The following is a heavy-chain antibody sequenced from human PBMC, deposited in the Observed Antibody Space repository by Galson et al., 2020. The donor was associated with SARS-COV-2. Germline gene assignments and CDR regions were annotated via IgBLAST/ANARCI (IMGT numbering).Heavy chain of an antibody. Sequence: ESLKISCAASGFTFSSYAMHWVRQAPGKGLEYVSAISSNGGSTYYANSVKGRFTISRDNSKNTLYLQMGSLGAEDMAVYYCARDGSMGPLCDDDMNVWGQGPTVTISS. CDR2: ISSNGGST. V-gene: IGHV3-64*01. CDR1: GFTFSSYA. J-gene: IGHJ6*02. D-gene: IGHD3-10*01. CDR3: ARDGSMGPLCDDDMNV.